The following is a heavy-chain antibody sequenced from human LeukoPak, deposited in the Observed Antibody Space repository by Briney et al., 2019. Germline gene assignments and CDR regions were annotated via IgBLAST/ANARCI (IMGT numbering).Heavy chain of an antibody. CDR1: GYTFTGYY. Sequence: ASVKVSCKASGYTFTGYYMHWVRQAPGQGLEWMGIINPSGGGTSYAQKFQGRVTMTRDTSTSTVYMELSSLRSEDTAVYYCARDLGYCTNGACYDLDYWGQGTLVTVSS. CDR2: INPSGGGT. CDR3: ARDLGYCTNGACYDLDY. V-gene: IGHV1-46*01. D-gene: IGHD2-8*01. J-gene: IGHJ4*02.